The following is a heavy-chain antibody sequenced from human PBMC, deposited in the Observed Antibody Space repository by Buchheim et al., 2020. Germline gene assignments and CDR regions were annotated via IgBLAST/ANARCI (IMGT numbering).Heavy chain of an antibody. CDR1: GGSIGPYY. Sequence: CTVSGGSIGPYYWTWIRQPPGKGLEWLGYLYYTGGTSGSSYYNPSLKSRVTISIDTSKTQFSRKLSSVTAADPAVYYCARGVGNSGAGWFDPWGQGTL. D-gene: IGHD2-15*01. CDR2: LYYTGGT. J-gene: IGHJ5*02. CDR3: ARGVGNSGAGWFDP. V-gene: IGHV4-59*01.